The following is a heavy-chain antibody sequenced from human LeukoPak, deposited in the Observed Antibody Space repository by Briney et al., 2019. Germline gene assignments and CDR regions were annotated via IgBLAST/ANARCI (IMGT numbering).Heavy chain of an antibody. D-gene: IGHD5-24*01. J-gene: IGHJ4*02. Sequence: PAETLTLTCAVYGGSFSGYYWRWIRQPPGKGLEWIGEINHSGSTNYNPSLMSRVTISVDTSKNQFSLKLSSVTAADTAVYYCPRADLRWLQLDYWGQGTLVTVSS. CDR1: GGSFSGYY. CDR3: PRADLRWLQLDY. CDR2: INHSGST. V-gene: IGHV4-34*01.